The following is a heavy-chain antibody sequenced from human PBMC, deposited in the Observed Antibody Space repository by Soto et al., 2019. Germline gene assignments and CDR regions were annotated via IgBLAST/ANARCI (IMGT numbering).Heavy chain of an antibody. CDR1: GFTFSSYW. V-gene: IGHV3-74*01. CDR3: ARDGRDSVDLDY. D-gene: IGHD3-3*01. CDR2: LNSDGSDT. Sequence: GGSLRLSCAASGFTFSSYWMHWVRQAPGKGLLWVSRLNSDGSDTSYADSVKGRFTISRDNAKNTLYLQMNSLRAEDTAVYYCARDGRDSVDLDYWGQGTLVTVSS. J-gene: IGHJ4*02.